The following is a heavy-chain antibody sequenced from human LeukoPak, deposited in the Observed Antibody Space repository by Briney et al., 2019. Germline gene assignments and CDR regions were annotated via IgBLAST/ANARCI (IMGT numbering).Heavy chain of an antibody. CDR2: IYYSGST. CDR1: GGSISYYY. J-gene: IGHJ3*02. CDR3: ARHYSSGWTDAFDI. Sequence: SETLSLTCTVSGGSISYYYWSWIRQPPGKGLEWIGYIYYSGSTNYNPSLKSRVTISVDTSKNQFSLKLSSVTAADTAVYYCARHYSSGWTDAFDIWGQGTMVTVSS. D-gene: IGHD6-19*01. V-gene: IGHV4-59*08.